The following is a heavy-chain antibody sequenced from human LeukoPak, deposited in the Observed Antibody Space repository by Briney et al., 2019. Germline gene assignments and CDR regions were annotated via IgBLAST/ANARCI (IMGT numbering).Heavy chain of an antibody. V-gene: IGHV4-39*07. Sequence: PSETLSLTCTVSGGSISSGSYYWGWIRQPPGKGLEWIGSIYHSGSTNYNPSLKSRVTISVDTSKNQFSLKLSSVTAADTAVYYCARYDLQSSFDYWGQGTLVTVSS. CDR3: ARYDLQSSFDY. J-gene: IGHJ4*02. CDR1: GGSISSGSYY. CDR2: IYHSGST. D-gene: IGHD4-11*01.